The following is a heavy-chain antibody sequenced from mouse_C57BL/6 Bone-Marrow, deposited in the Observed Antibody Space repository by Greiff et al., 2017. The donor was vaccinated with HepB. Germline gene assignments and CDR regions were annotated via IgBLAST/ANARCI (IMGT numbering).Heavy chain of an antibody. J-gene: IGHJ2*01. CDR2: IDPSDSYT. D-gene: IGHD1-1*02. V-gene: IGHV1-50*01. CDR1: GYTFTSYW. Sequence: QVQLQQPGAELVKPGASVKLSCKASGYTFTSYWMQWVKQRPGQGLEWIGEIDPSDSYTNYNQKFKGKATLTVDTSSSTAYMQLSSLTSEDSAVYYCARGWLCYFDYWGKGTTLTVSS. CDR3: ARGWLCYFDY.